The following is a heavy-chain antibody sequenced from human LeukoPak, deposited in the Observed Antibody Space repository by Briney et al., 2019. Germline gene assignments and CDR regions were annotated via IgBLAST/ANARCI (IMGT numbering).Heavy chain of an antibody. Sequence: GSVKVSCKASGYTFTSYGVSWVRQAPGQGLVWMGWISTYNGNTNYAQKFQGRVTMTTDTSTSTAYMELRSLRSDDTAIYYCARDLTIVAAGTFGYWGQGTLVTVSS. D-gene: IGHD6-13*01. J-gene: IGHJ4*02. CDR2: ISTYNGNT. CDR1: GYTFTSYG. CDR3: ARDLTIVAAGTFGY. V-gene: IGHV1-18*01.